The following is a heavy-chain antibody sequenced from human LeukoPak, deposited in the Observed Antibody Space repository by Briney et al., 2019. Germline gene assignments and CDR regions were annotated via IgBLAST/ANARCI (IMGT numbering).Heavy chain of an antibody. CDR1: GFTFSSYG. Sequence: GSLRLSCAASGFTFSSYGMHWVRQAPGKGLEWVAVISYDGSNKYYADSVKGRFTISRDNSKNTLYLQMNSLRAEDTAVYYCAKDQYWDIVVVPAAMTEDIAVAGERGAFDIWGQGTMVTVSS. D-gene: IGHD2-2*01. CDR3: AKDQYWDIVVVPAAMTEDIAVAGERGAFDI. V-gene: IGHV3-30*18. J-gene: IGHJ3*02. CDR2: ISYDGSNK.